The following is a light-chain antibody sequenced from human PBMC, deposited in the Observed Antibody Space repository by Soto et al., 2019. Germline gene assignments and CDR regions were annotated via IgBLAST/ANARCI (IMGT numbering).Light chain of an antibody. CDR1: STDVGGYNY. Sequence: QSALTQPASVSGSPGQSITISCTGASTDVGGYNYVSWYQHHPGKAPKLIIFDVSDRPSGVSNRFSGSKSGNTASLTISGLQAEDEADYYCNSYTSSSTLVLFGGGTKLTV. CDR3: NSYTSSSTLVL. CDR2: DVS. J-gene: IGLJ2*01. V-gene: IGLV2-14*03.